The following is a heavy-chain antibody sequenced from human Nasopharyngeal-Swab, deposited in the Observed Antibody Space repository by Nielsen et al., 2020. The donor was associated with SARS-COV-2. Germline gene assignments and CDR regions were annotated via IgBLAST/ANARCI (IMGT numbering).Heavy chain of an antibody. CDR2: INNRGDDT. CDR3: VKDLAYDEVS. J-gene: IGHJ5*02. D-gene: IGHD5-12*01. Sequence: GESLKISCAASGFIFSNYAMSWVRQAPGKGLEWVSTINNRGDDTHYVDSARGRFTVSRDNSKNTLYLQMNSLRGEDTAIYYCVKDLAYDEVSWGQGTLVTVSS. V-gene: IGHV3-23*01. CDR1: GFIFSNYA.